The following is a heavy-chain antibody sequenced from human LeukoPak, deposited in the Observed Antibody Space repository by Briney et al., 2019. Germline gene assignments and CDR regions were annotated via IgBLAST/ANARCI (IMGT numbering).Heavy chain of an antibody. D-gene: IGHD5-18*01. CDR1: GDSISRGRYY. Sequence: SETQSLTCTVSGDSISRGRYYWSWVRQPAGKELEWIGRIYASGKTDYNPYTPSLKSRVTVSVDTSKNQFSLKLSSVTAADTAVYYCARNGKKGYSYGYDYWGQGTLVTVSS. CDR2: IYASGKT. J-gene: IGHJ4*02. CDR3: ARNGKKGYSYGYDY. V-gene: IGHV4-61*02.